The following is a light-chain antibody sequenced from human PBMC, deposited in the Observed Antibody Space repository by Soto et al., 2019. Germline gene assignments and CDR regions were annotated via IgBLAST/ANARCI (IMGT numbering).Light chain of an antibody. CDR1: SDSVSSSYY. V-gene: IGLV8-61*01. Sequence: QAVVTQEPSFSVSPGGTVTLTCGLTSDSVSSSYYPSWYQQTPGQAPRTLIYDTNTRSSGVPDRFSGSILGNKAALTIPGAQADDESDYYCVLYMGSGISVFGGGTQLTVL. CDR2: DTN. J-gene: IGLJ3*02. CDR3: VLYMGSGISV.